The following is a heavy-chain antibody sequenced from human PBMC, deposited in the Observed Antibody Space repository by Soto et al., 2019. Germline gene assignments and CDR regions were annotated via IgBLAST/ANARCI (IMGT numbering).Heavy chain of an antibody. CDR2: IYRTGST. CDR3: ARQIGDDPFDI. CDR1: GGSISTYY. J-gene: IGHJ3*02. D-gene: IGHD3-3*01. V-gene: IGHV4-4*09. Sequence: SETLSLTCTVSGGSISTYYWNWIRQSPGKGLEWIGYIYRTGSTHYNPSLNGRAAVSLGTSRNQFSLQLNSVTAADTAVYFCARQIGDDPFDIWGQGTMVTVSS.